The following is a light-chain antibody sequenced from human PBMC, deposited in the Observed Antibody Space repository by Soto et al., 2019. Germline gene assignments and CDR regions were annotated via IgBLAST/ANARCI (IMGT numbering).Light chain of an antibody. V-gene: IGKV1-17*01. CDR3: QQLNSYPLT. J-gene: IGKJ4*01. CDR1: QGIRSD. Sequence: IQMTQSASSPLATVGGRVTITCRASQGIRSDLGWYQQKPGKAPKLLIYAASTLQSGVPSRFRGSGSGTDFTLTISSLKPEDFETYYCQQLNSYPLTFGGGTKVDIK. CDR2: AAS.